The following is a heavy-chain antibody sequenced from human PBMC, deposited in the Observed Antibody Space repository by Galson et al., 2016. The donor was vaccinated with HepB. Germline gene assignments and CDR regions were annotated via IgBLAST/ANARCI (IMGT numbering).Heavy chain of an antibody. Sequence: QSGAEAKKPGDSLRISCRASGYSFTSHWIGWVRQVPGKGLEWLGIIYPGDSDTKYNPSCQGQVTISVNKSINTAFLQWNSLNVSDSAMYYCARSRVGGDYVYFDYWGQGTLATVSS. CDR2: IYPGDSDT. D-gene: IGHD2-21*02. V-gene: IGHV5-51*01. CDR1: GYSFTSHW. CDR3: ARSRVGGDYVYFDY. J-gene: IGHJ4*02.